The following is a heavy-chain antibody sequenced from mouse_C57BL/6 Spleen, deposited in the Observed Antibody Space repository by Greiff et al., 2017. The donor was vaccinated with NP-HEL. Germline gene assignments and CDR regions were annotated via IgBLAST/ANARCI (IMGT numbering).Heavy chain of an antibody. J-gene: IGHJ4*01. CDR2: ISSGGDYI. V-gene: IGHV5-9-1*02. Sequence: EVQRVESGEGLVKPGGSLKLSCAASGFTFSSYAMSWVRQTPEKRLEWVAYISSGGDYIYYADTVKGRFTISRDNARNTLYLQMSSLKSEDTAMYYCTRDRGYGYAGAMDYWGQGTSVTVSS. CDR1: GFTFSSYA. D-gene: IGHD2-2*01. CDR3: TRDRGYGYAGAMDY.